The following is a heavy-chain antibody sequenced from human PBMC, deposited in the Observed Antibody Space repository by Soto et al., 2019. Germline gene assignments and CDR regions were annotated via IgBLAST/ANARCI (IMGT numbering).Heavy chain of an antibody. J-gene: IGHJ4*02. CDR1: GFTFSNYA. CDR3: ARSLPFIAAAGIRVLIPEGDFDY. Sequence: GGSLRLSCAASGFTFSNYAMSWVRQAPGKGPAWVSSLSGTGERTWYEDFVEGRFTISRDNSRNTVYLEMNSLTVEDTAVYYCARSLPFIAAAGIRVLIPEGDFDYWGQGTLVTVSS. D-gene: IGHD6-13*01. CDR2: LSGTGERT. V-gene: IGHV3-23*01.